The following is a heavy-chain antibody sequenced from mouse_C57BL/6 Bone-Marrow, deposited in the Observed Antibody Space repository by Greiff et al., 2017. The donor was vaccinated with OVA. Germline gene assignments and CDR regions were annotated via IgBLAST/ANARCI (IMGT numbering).Heavy chain of an antibody. D-gene: IGHD2-5*01. CDR3: VCSCYSNYVNAMDY. J-gene: IGHJ4*01. CDR2: IDPSDSYT. V-gene: IGHV1-59*01. CDR1: GYTFTSYW. Sequence: VQLQQPGAELVRPGTSVKLSCKASGYTFTSYWMHWVKQRPGQGLEWIGVIDPSDSYTNYNQKFKGKATLTVDKSSSTAYMPLSSLTSHDSSVYSCVCSCYSNYVNAMDYWGQGTSVTVSS.